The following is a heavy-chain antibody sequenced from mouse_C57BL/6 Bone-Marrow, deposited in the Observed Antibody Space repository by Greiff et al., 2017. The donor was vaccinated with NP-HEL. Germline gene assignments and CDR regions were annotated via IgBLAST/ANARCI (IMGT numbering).Heavy chain of an antibody. J-gene: IGHJ1*03. Sequence: VQLQQSGAELVRPGASVKLSCTASGYNITDDYMHWVKQRPEQGLEWIGGIDPENGDTKYDQKFKGKATITADTSSNTAYLQLSSLTSEDTAVYYCATAHFFDVGGTGTTVTVSS. V-gene: IGHV14-4*01. CDR3: ATAHFFDV. CDR1: GYNITDDY. CDR2: IDPENGDT.